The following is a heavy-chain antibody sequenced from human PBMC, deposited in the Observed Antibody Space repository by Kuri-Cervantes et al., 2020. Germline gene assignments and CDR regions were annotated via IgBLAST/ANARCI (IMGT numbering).Heavy chain of an antibody. CDR2: IWYDGSNK. Sequence: GESLKISCAASGFTFSSYAMHWVRQAPGKGLEWVAVIWYDGSNKYYADSVKGRFTISRDNSKNTLYLQMNSLRAEDTAVYYCARGSSSFDYWGQGTLVTVSS. CDR1: GFTFSSYA. CDR3: ARGSSSFDY. V-gene: IGHV3-33*01. D-gene: IGHD6-6*01. J-gene: IGHJ4*02.